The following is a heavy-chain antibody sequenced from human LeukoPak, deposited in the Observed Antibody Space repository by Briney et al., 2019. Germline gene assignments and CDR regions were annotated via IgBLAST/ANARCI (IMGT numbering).Heavy chain of an antibody. V-gene: IGHV3-74*01. J-gene: IGHJ4*02. Sequence: GGSLRLSCAASGFTFSNYWMHWVRQAPGKGPVWVSRINIDGNITTYADSVKGRFSISRDNAKNALYLQMNSLRDEDTAVYFCARATTTRTRFDYWGQGTLVAVSS. CDR3: ARATTTRTRFDY. CDR1: GFTFSNYW. D-gene: IGHD4-17*01. CDR2: INIDGNIT.